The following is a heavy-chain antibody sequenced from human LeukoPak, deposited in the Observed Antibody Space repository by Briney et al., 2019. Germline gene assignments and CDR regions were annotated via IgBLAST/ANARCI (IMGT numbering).Heavy chain of an antibody. V-gene: IGHV5-51*01. CDR3: ARRIVATDSYYYYGMDV. CDR1: GYSFTSYW. CDR2: IYPGDSDT. J-gene: IGHJ6*02. Sequence: PGESLKISCKGSGYSFTSYWIGWVRQMPGKGLEWMGIIYPGDSDTRYSPSFQGQVTISADKSISTAYLQWSSLKASDTAMYYCARRIVATDSYYYYGMDVWGQGTTVTVSS. D-gene: IGHD5-12*01.